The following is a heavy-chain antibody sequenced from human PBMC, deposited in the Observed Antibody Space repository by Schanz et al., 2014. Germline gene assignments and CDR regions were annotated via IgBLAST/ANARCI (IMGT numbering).Heavy chain of an antibody. CDR1: GYTFTDYG. D-gene: IGHD6-19*01. J-gene: IGHJ4*02. Sequence: QVQLVQSGGEMKKPGASVKVSCKASGYTFTDYGLSWVRQAPGQGLEWMGWINGYNGHTLYAQKFQGRVTMTTDTSTSTSYMELTSLRFDDTAVYYCARGGYSSGWYDRDIAHFDYWGQGTLVTVSS. V-gene: IGHV1-18*01. CDR2: INGYNGHT. CDR3: ARGGYSSGWYDRDIAHFDY.